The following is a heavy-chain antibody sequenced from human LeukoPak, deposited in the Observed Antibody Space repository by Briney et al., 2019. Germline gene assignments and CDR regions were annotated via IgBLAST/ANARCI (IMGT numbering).Heavy chain of an antibody. Sequence: GGSLRLSCAASGLTFNNYAMTWVRQAPGKGLEWVSHFSGSGGITYYADSVKGRFTISRDNSNNTVYLQMNSLRAEDTAVYYCAKTTAGNSSGRYPGWPVDYWGQGTLVTVSS. CDR2: FSGSGGIT. CDR3: AKTTAGNSSGRYPGWPVDY. V-gene: IGHV3-23*01. J-gene: IGHJ4*02. D-gene: IGHD6-19*01. CDR1: GLTFNNYA.